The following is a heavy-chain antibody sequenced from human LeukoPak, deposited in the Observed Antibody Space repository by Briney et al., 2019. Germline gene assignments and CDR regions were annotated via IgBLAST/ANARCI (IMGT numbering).Heavy chain of an antibody. CDR3: ARRPIHMYSIDY. D-gene: IGHD2-8*01. J-gene: IGHJ4*02. Sequence: SETLSLTCTVSGGSISGSDYYWDWIRQPPGKELQWIGRISYSGNAYYNSSLKSRVTISVDTSNNQFSLKLNSVTVADTAVYYCARRPIHMYSIDYWSQGTLVTVSS. V-gene: IGHV4-39*01. CDR1: GGSISGSDYY. CDR2: ISYSGNA.